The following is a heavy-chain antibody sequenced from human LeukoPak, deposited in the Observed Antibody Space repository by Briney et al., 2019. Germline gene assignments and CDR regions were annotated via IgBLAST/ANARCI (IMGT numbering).Heavy chain of an antibody. V-gene: IGHV1-46*01. Sequence: ASVKVSCKASGYTFTSYYIHWVRQSPGQGLEWMGIINPSGGSTNYAQKFQGRVTMTRDTSTSTVYMELSSLRAEDTAVYYCARDSYSSGWYTTGGSYWFDPWGQGTLVTVSS. D-gene: IGHD6-19*01. CDR2: INPSGGST. CDR1: GYTFTSYY. CDR3: ARDSYSSGWYTTGGSYWFDP. J-gene: IGHJ5*02.